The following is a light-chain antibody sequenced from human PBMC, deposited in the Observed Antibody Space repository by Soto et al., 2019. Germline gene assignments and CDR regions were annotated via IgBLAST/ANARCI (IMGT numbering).Light chain of an antibody. Sequence: DLQMTQSPSSLSASVGDRVTITCRASQTINKYLNWYQHKPGKAPALLISGASSLHSGVPTRFSGSGAGTYFTLTISSLQYEDFATYYCQQTYSTPGTFGRGTKVEI. CDR3: QQTYSTPGT. J-gene: IGKJ1*01. CDR2: GAS. CDR1: QTINKY. V-gene: IGKV1-39*01.